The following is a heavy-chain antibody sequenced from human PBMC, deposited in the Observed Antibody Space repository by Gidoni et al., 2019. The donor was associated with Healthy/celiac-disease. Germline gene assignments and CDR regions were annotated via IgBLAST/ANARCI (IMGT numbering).Heavy chain of an antibody. CDR2: ISYDGSNK. V-gene: IGHV3-30*18. D-gene: IGHD3-22*01. Sequence: QVQLVESGGGVVQPGRSLRLSCAASGFTFSSYGMHWVRQAPGKGLEWVAVISYDGSNKYYADSVKGRFTISRDNSKNTLYLQMNSLRAEDTAVYYCAKDSSGENWFDPWGQGTLVTVSS. CDR1: GFTFSSYG. CDR3: AKDSSGENWFDP. J-gene: IGHJ5*02.